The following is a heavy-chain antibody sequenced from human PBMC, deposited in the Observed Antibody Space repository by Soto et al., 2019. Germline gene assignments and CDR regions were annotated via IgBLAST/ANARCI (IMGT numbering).Heavy chain of an antibody. V-gene: IGHV1-69*12. CDR3: ATMKGGSQYYYYGLDV. D-gene: IGHD3-10*01. CDR2: IIPIFGTA. CDR1: GGTFSSYA. Sequence: QVQLVQSGAEVKKPGSSVKVSCKASGGTFSSYAISWVRQAPGLGLEWMGGIIPIFGTAAYAQKFQGRVTITADESTSTAYMELSSLRSEDTAVYYCATMKGGSQYYYYGLDVWGQGTTVTVSS. J-gene: IGHJ6*02.